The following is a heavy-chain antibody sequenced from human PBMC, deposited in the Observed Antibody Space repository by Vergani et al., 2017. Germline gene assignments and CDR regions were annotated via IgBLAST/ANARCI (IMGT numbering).Heavy chain of an antibody. CDR1: GFTFSSYA. V-gene: IGHV3-23*01. CDR2: ISGSGGSP. D-gene: IGHD3-16*01. J-gene: IGHJ4*02. CDR3: AKEAHPSPGGSGYFDY. Sequence: EVQLLESGGGLVQPGGSLRLSCAASGFTFSSYAMSWVRQAPGKGLEWVSAISGSGGSPYYADSVKGRFTISRDNSKNTLYLQMNSLRAEDTAVYYCAKEAHPSPGGSGYFDYWGQGTLVTVSS.